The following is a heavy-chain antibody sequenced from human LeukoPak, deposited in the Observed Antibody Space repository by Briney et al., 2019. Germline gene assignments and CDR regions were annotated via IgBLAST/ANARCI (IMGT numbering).Heavy chain of an antibody. Sequence: SQTLSLTCAISGDSVSSSRSAWNWIRQSPSRGLEWLGRTYYRSKWYNDYALSVKSQISINPDTSKNHFSLHLNSVTPEDTAVYYCARVNSWTEEPDTGFDYWGQGTLVIVSS. J-gene: IGHJ4*02. CDR2: TYYRSKWYN. D-gene: IGHD6-13*01. CDR3: ARVNSWTEEPDTGFDY. V-gene: IGHV6-1*01. CDR1: GDSVSSSRSA.